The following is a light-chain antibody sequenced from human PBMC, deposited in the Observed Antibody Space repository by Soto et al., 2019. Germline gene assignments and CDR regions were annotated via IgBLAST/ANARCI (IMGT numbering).Light chain of an antibody. CDR1: QSISTW. CDR2: KAS. J-gene: IGKJ5*01. Sequence: DIQMTQSPSSVSASVGDRVTITCRANQSISTWLAWYQQKPGKAPNLLIYKASRLETGVPSRFSGSGSGTDFTLTISSVEPEDFAVYYCQQRSNWITFGQGTRLEIK. CDR3: QQRSNWIT. V-gene: IGKV1-5*03.